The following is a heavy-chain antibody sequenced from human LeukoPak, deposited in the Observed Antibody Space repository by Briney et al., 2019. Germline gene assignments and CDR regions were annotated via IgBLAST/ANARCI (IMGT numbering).Heavy chain of an antibody. CDR1: GFTFSSYG. J-gene: IGHJ4*02. CDR2: IRYDGSNK. CDR3: ANVGPYSSSSPVSF. V-gene: IGHV3-30*02. Sequence: GGSLRLSCVASGFTFSSYGMHWVRQAPGKGLEWVAFIRYDGSNKYYADSVKGRFTISRDNSKNTLHLQMNSLRAEDTAVYYCANVGPYSSSSPVSFWGQGTLVTVSS. D-gene: IGHD6-6*01.